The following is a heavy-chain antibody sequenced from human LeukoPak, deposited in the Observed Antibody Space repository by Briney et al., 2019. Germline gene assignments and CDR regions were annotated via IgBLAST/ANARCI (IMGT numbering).Heavy chain of an antibody. Sequence: ASVKVSCEASGFLFSVYYMHWVRQVPGQGLEWMGWINPNSGDTKYAQKFQGRVTMTRDASISTAYMELSRLRSDDTAVYYCARETEMSASLDYWGQGTLVAVSS. CDR3: ARETEMSASLDY. CDR1: GFLFSVYY. CDR2: INPNSGDT. J-gene: IGHJ4*02. V-gene: IGHV1-2*02. D-gene: IGHD5-24*01.